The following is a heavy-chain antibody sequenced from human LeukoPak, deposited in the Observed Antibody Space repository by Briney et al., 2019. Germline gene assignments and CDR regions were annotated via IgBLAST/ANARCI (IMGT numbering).Heavy chain of an antibody. CDR1: GFTFDDYA. D-gene: IGHD2-8*01. J-gene: IGHJ6*02. CDR3: AKESMDGMDV. V-gene: IGHV3-9*01. CDR2: ISWNSGSI. Sequence: GGSLRLSCAASGFTFDDYAMHWVRQAPGKGLEWVPGISWNSGSIGYADSVKGRFTISRDNAKNSLYLQMNSLRAEDTALYYCAKESMDGMDVWGQGTTVTVSS.